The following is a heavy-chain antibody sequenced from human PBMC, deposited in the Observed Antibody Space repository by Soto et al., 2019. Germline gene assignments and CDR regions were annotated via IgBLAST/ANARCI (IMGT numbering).Heavy chain of an antibody. CDR2: IKSKIDGGTT. Sequence: GGSLRLSCAASGFTFSNAWMNWVRQAPGKGLEWVGRIKSKIDGGTTDYAAPVKGRFTISRDDSQNTLYLQMNSLKTEDTALYYCSTDIGIYGLDVLGQGTMVTVSS. J-gene: IGHJ6*02. D-gene: IGHD3-10*01. V-gene: IGHV3-15*07. CDR3: STDIGIYGLDV. CDR1: GFTFSNAW.